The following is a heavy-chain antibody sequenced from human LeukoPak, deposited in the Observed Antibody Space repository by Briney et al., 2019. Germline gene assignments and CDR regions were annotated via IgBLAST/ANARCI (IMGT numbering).Heavy chain of an antibody. V-gene: IGHV6-1*01. CDR2: TYYRSKWYN. Sequence: SQTLSLTCAISGDSVSSNSAAWNWIRQSPSRGLEWLGRTYYRSKWYNDYAVSVKSRITINPDTSKNQFSLQLNSVTPEDTAVYYCARGEGLRFLEWFNVGDHYYMDVWGEGTTVTVSS. D-gene: IGHD3-3*01. J-gene: IGHJ6*03. CDR3: ARGEGLRFLEWFNVGDHYYMDV. CDR1: GDSVSSNSAA.